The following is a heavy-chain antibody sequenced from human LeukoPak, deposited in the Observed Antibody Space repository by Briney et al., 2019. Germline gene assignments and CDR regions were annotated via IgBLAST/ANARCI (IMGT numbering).Heavy chain of an antibody. Sequence: PSETLSLTCTVSGYSISSGYYWGWIRQPPGKGLEWIGSIYHSGSTYYHPSLKSRVTISVDTSKNQFSLKLSSVTAADTAVYYCARHGVYDYVWGSYLSKNNWFDPWGQGTLVTVSS. CDR1: GYSISSGYY. D-gene: IGHD3-16*02. CDR3: ARHGVYDYVWGSYLSKNNWFDP. J-gene: IGHJ5*02. CDR2: IYHSGST. V-gene: IGHV4-38-2*02.